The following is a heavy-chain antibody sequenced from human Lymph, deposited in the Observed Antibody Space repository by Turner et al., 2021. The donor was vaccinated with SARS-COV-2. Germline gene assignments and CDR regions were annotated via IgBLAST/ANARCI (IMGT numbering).Heavy chain of an antibody. CDR2: MSGSGGST. CDR3: ANLYPTVSWEFPYGMDV. CDR1: GFTFNNYA. D-gene: IGHD3-16*01. J-gene: IGHJ6*02. Sequence: EVQLLESGGGLVQPGGSLRLSCAASGFTFNNYAMSWVRQAPGKGLEWVSTMSGSGGSTYYADSVKGRFIISRDNSKNTPYLQMNSLRAEDTAVYYCANLYPTVSWEFPYGMDVWGQGTTVTVSS. V-gene: IGHV3-23*01.